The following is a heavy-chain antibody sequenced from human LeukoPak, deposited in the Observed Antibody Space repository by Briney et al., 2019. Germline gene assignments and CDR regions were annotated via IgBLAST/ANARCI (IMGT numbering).Heavy chain of an antibody. CDR3: AKDLLQGDGYWDIDS. Sequence: GGALRLSCAASGFSFRIYAMNWARQAPGKGLEWISGIVGSADDTRYADSVKGRFTISRDNSKNTLYLQMNSLRAEDTAIYYCAKDLLQGDGYWDIDSWGQGTLVTVSS. V-gene: IGHV3-23*01. CDR2: IVGSADDT. CDR1: GFSFRIYA. J-gene: IGHJ4*02. D-gene: IGHD5-24*01.